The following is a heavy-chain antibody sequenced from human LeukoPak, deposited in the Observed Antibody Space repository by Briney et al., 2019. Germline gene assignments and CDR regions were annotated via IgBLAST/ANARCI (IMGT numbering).Heavy chain of an antibody. CDR1: GGTFSSYA. V-gene: IGHV1-69*05. J-gene: IGHJ5*02. Sequence: ASVKVSCKASGGTFSSYAISWVRQAPGQGLEWMGGITPIFGTANYAQKFQGRVTITTDESTSTAYMELSSLRSEDTAVYYCAREFSAMDSSGWSPGRSWFDPWGQGTLVTVSS. CDR2: ITPIFGTA. D-gene: IGHD6-19*01. CDR3: AREFSAMDSSGWSPGRSWFDP.